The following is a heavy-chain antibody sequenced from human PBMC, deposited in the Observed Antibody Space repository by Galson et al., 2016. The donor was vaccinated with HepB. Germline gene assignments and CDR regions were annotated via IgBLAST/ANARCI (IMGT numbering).Heavy chain of an antibody. D-gene: IGHD2-21*01. V-gene: IGHV3-15*01. CDR2: IKSKAVGGTT. CDR1: GLSFSDAW. J-gene: IGHJ4*02. CDR3: TTMIGCGEYCYSLDY. Sequence: SLRLSCAASGLSFSDAWMTWVRQAPGKGLEWVGHIKSKAVGGTTAYSAPVKGRFIISRDDSKNTLYLQLNSLTTDDAAVYYCTTMIGCGEYCYSLDYWGLGTLVTVSS.